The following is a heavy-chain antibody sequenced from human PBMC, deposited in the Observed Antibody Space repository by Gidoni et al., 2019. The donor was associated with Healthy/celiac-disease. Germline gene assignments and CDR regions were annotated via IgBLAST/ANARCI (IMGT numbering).Heavy chain of an antibody. D-gene: IGHD6-6*01. CDR2: INPNSGGT. Sequence: QVQLVQSGAEVKKPGASVKVSCKASGYTFTGYYMHWVRQAPGQGLEWMGWINPNSGGTNYAQKFQGRVTMTRDTSISTAYMELSRLRSDDTAVYYCARPAGEAARRRILGYWGQGTLVTVSS. V-gene: IGHV1-2*02. J-gene: IGHJ4*02. CDR3: ARPAGEAARRRILGY. CDR1: GYTFTGYY.